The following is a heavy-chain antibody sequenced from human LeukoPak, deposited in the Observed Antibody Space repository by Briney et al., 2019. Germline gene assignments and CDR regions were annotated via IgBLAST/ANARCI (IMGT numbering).Heavy chain of an antibody. D-gene: IGHD6-13*01. V-gene: IGHV1-2*02. CDR1: GYTFTGYY. Sequence: ASVKVSCKASGYTFTGYYMHWVRQAPGQRPEWIGWINPNSCGTTYAQKFLGRVTMTRDTSISRAYIELSRLTSDDTAVYYCARVDGYSSSSGAFNIWGQGTMVTVSS. CDR3: ARVDGYSSSSGAFNI. CDR2: INPNSCGT. J-gene: IGHJ3*02.